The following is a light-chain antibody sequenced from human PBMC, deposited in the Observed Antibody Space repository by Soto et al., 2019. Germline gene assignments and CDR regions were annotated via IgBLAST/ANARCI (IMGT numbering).Light chain of an antibody. CDR1: QDIRVD. CDR2: AAS. CDR3: LQDYDFPYT. V-gene: IGKV1-6*01. Sequence: GYRVIITCRARQDIRVDVGWLQQRPGHAPNLLIYAASTLHTGVPSTFTGSGSGTDFTLTINDLQPEDVATYFCLQDYDFPYTFGQGTKLEI. J-gene: IGKJ2*01.